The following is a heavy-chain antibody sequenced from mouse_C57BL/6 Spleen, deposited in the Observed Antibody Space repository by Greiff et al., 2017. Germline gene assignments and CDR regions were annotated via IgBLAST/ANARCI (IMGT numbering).Heavy chain of an antibody. CDR1: GYTFTDYE. J-gene: IGHJ3*01. CDR3: TGYFAY. V-gene: IGHV1-15*01. CDR2: IDPETGGT. Sequence: VQLQQSGAELVRPGASVTLSCKASGYTFTDYEMHWVKQTPVHGLEWIGAIDPETGGTAYNQKFKGKAKLTADKSSSTDYMELRSLTSADSAVYYCTGYFAYWGQGTLVTVSA. D-gene: IGHD2-2*01.